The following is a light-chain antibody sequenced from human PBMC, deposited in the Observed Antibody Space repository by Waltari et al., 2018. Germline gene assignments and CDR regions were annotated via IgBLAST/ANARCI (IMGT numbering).Light chain of an antibody. V-gene: IGLV3-27*01. Sequence: SYELTQPSSVSLSPGQPANITGSGIVRPKKKGRGLQQTPGQAPMLLLYRDKARPSGIPERFSGSSSGTTVTLTISGAHVEDEADYYCYSVSANSWVFGGGTRLTVL. CDR1: VRPKKK. J-gene: IGLJ3*02. CDR2: RDK. CDR3: YSVSANSWV.